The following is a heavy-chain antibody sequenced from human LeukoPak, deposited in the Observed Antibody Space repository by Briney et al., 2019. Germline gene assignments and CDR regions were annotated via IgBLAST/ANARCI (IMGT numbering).Heavy chain of an antibody. V-gene: IGHV3-23*01. D-gene: IGHD3-22*01. J-gene: IGHJ5*02. CDR2: ISGSGGST. Sequence: GGSLRLSCAASGFTLSSYAMSWVRQAPGKGLEWVSAISGSGGSTYYADSVKGRFTISRDNSKNTLYLQMNSLRAEDTAVYYCAKDGIPHYYDSSGYGDRFDPWGQGTLVTVSS. CDR3: AKDGIPHYYDSSGYGDRFDP. CDR1: GFTLSSYA.